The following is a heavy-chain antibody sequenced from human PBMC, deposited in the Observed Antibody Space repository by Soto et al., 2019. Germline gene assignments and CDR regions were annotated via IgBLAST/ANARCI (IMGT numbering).Heavy chain of an antibody. V-gene: IGHV3-9*01. CDR3: AKALDYDSSGYYYFDY. Sequence: ESGGGLVQSGRSLRLSCAASGFTFDDYAMHWVRQAPGKGLEWVSSISWNSGSIAYADSVKGRFTISRDNAKNSLFLQMSSLRPEDTALYYCAKALDYDSSGYYYFDYWGQGTLVTVSS. CDR2: ISWNSGSI. D-gene: IGHD3-22*01. J-gene: IGHJ4*02. CDR1: GFTFDDYA.